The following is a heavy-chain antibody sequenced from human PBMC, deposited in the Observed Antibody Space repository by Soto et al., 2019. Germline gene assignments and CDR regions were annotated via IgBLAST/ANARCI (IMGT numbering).Heavy chain of an antibody. CDR3: ARDRDGYDSGYFDS. Sequence: SETLSLMCAVSGDSISSGGHSWNWLRQPPGKGLEWIGYIYHSGNTYFNPTLKSRVTMSVDTSKNQISLTLSSVTAADTAIYYCARDRDGYDSGYFDSWGHGTLVTVSS. D-gene: IGHD5-12*01. V-gene: IGHV4-30-2*01. CDR2: IYHSGNT. J-gene: IGHJ4*01. CDR1: GDSISSGGHS.